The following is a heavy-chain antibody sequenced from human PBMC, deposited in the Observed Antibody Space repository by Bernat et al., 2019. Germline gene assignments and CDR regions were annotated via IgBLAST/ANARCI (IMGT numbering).Heavy chain of an antibody. CDR2: ISYDGSNK. J-gene: IGHJ4*02. V-gene: IGHV3-30*18. D-gene: IGHD3-3*01. CDR3: AKIGAIFGVVKDY. CDR1: GFTFSSYG. Sequence: QVQLVESGGGVVQPGRSLRLSCAASGFTFSSYGMHGVRQAPGKGLEWVAVISYDGSNKYYADSVKGRFTISRDNSKNTLYLQMNSLRAEDTAVYYCAKIGAIFGVVKDYWGQGTLVTVSS.